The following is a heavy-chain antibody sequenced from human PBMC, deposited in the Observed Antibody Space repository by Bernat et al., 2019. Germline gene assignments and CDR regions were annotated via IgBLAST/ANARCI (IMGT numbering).Heavy chain of an antibody. Sequence: EVQLLESGGGLVQPGGSLRLSCAASGFTFSSYAMSWVRQAPGKGLEWVSAISGSGGSTYSADSGKGRFTISRDNSKNTLYLKMNSLRAEDTAVYYCAKVTRLWFGEFAYYFDYWGQGTLVTVSS. D-gene: IGHD3-10*01. J-gene: IGHJ4*02. CDR2: ISGSGGST. CDR3: AKVTRLWFGEFAYYFDY. V-gene: IGHV3-23*01. CDR1: GFTFSSYA.